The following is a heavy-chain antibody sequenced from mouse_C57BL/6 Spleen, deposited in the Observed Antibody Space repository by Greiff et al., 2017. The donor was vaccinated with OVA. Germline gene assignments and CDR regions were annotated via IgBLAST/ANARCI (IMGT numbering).Heavy chain of an antibody. Sequence: EVQLQQSGPELVKPGASVKISCKASGYTFTDYYMNWVKQSHGKSLEWIGDINPNNGGTSYNQKFKGKATLSVDKSSSTAYMELRSLTSEDSAVYYCASSLGYGSFAYWGQGTLVTVSA. D-gene: IGHD2-2*01. CDR1: GYTFTDYY. CDR3: ASSLGYGSFAY. V-gene: IGHV1-26*01. J-gene: IGHJ3*01. CDR2: INPNNGGT.